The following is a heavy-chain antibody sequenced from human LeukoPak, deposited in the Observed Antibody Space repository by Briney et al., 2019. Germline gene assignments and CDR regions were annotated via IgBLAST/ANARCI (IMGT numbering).Heavy chain of an antibody. CDR2: MPYDGSNK. CDR1: GFTFSNYT. V-gene: IGHV3-30-3*01. D-gene: IGHD6-13*01. CDR3: ARFDIRYGSSWHPFDY. J-gene: IGHJ4*02. Sequence: GGSLRLSCAASGFTFSNYTMHWVRQAPGKGLEWVAFMPYDGSNKYYADSVTGRFTISRDNSKNTLYLRVNSLRGDDTAVYYCARFDIRYGSSWHPFDYWGQGTLVTVSS.